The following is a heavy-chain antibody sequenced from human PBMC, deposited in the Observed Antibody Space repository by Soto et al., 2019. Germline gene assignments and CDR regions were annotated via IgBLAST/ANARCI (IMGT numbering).Heavy chain of an antibody. V-gene: IGHV3-33*01. CDR1: GFTFSSYG. J-gene: IGHJ4*02. Sequence: PGGSLRLSCAASGFTFSSYGMHWVRQAPGKGLEWVAVIWYDGSNKYYADSVKGRFTISRDNSKNTLYLQMNSLRAEDTAVYYCARDEYYYDSSGYTPHDYWGQGTLVTVSS. CDR3: ARDEYYYDSSGYTPHDY. CDR2: IWYDGSNK. D-gene: IGHD3-22*01.